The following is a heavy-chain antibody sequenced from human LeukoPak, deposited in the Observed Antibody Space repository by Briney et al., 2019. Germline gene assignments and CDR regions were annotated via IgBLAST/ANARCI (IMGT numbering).Heavy chain of an antibody. CDR1: GFTFWKYA. CDR3: ARDEDQYQLLYYFDY. J-gene: IGHJ4*02. D-gene: IGHD2-2*01. CDR2: IPFDGSNK. Sequence: GGSLRLSCAAPGFTFWKYAMHWVRQAPGKGLEWVAVIPFDGSNKYYTDSVKGRFTISRDNSKNTLYLQMNSLRAEDTAVYYCARDEDQYQLLYYFDYWGQGTLVTVSS. V-gene: IGHV3-30-3*01.